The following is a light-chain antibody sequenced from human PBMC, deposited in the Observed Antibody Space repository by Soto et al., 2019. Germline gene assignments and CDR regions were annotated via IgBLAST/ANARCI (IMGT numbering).Light chain of an antibody. CDR2: EVS. CDR1: SSDVGGYNY. J-gene: IGLJ1*01. Sequence: QSALTQPASVSGSPGQSINISCTGTSSDVGGYNYVSWYQQHPGKAPKLMIYEVSNRPSGVSNRFSGSKSGNTASLTISGLQAEDEADYYCSSYASSSTRVFGTGTKVTVL. CDR3: SSYASSSTRV. V-gene: IGLV2-14*01.